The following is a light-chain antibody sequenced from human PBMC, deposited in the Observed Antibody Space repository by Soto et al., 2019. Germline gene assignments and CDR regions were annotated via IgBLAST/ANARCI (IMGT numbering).Light chain of an antibody. J-gene: IGKJ2*01. Sequence: EMVLTQSPGTLSLSPGERATLSCRASQSVSSNYLAWYQQKPGQGPRLLIYGASIRATGIPDKFSGSGSGTDFTLTISRLDPEDFAVYYCQQYGNSLAFGQGTKLEIK. CDR1: QSVSSNY. CDR2: GAS. CDR3: QQYGNSLA. V-gene: IGKV3-20*01.